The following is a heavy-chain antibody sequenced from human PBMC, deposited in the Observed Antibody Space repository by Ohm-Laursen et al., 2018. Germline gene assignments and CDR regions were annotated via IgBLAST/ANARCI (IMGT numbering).Heavy chain of an antibody. CDR2: IYYSGST. CDR1: GGSISSYY. J-gene: IGHJ6*02. V-gene: IGHV4-59*01. D-gene: IGHD1-14*01. Sequence: SDTLSLTCTVSGGSISSYYWTWIRQPPGKGLEWIGYIYYSGSTNYNPSLKSRVTMSVDTSKNQFSLKLSSLTAADTAVYYCARDGRLDGIYYYYGMDVWGQGTTVTVSS. CDR3: ARDGRLDGIYYYYGMDV.